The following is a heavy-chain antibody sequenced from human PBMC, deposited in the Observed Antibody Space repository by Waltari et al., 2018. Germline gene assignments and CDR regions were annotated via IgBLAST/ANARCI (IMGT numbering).Heavy chain of an antibody. CDR2: ISSSSSYI. J-gene: IGHJ4*02. D-gene: IGHD3-16*01. CDR1: EFTFSTFT. V-gene: IGHV3-21*01. CDR3: ARAIFGGTDY. Sequence: EVQLLKSGGGLVSPGGSWRPSGAASEFTFSTFTRNGGRQAPGKGLEWVSSISSSSSYIYYADSVKGRFTISRDNAKNSLYLQMNSLRAEDTAVYYCARAIFGGTDYWGQGTLVTVSS.